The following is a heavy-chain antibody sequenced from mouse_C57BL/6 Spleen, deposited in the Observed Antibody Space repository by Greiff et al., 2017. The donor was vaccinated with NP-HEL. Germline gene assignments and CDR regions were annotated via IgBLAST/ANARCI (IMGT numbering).Heavy chain of an antibody. CDR3: ARYYGSNYYAMDY. J-gene: IGHJ4*01. CDR2: INPNNGGT. D-gene: IGHD1-1*01. V-gene: IGHV1-26*01. CDR1: GYTFTDYY. Sequence: EVKLQQSGPELVKPGASVKISCKASGYTFTDYYMNWVKQSHGKSLEWIGDINPNNGGTSYNQKFKGKATLTVDKSSSTAYMELRSLTSEDSAVYYCARYYGSNYYAMDYWGQGTSVTVSS.